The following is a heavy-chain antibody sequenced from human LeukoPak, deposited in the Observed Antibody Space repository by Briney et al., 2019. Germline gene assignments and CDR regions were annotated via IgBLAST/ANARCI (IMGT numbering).Heavy chain of an antibody. J-gene: IGHJ4*02. Sequence: GGSLRLPCAASGFTFSSYGMHWVRQAPGKGLEWVAVIWYDGSNKYYVDSVKGRFTISRDNSKNTLYLQMNSLRAEDTAVYYCARGVHYYGSGSPDYWGQGTLVTVSS. CDR1: GFTFSSYG. CDR2: IWYDGSNK. D-gene: IGHD3-10*01. V-gene: IGHV3-33*01. CDR3: ARGVHYYGSGSPDY.